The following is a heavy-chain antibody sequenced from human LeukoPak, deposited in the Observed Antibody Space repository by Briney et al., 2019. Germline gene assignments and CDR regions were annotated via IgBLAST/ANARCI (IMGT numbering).Heavy chain of an antibody. CDR3: AREGYRSSWYAKNWFDP. Sequence: SVKVSCKGSLGTFSSYAISWVRQAPGQGLDWMGRIIPILGIANYAQKFQGRVTITADKSTSTAYMELSSLRAEGTAVYYCAREGYRSSWYAKNWFDPWGQGTLVTVSS. D-gene: IGHD6-13*01. J-gene: IGHJ5*02. CDR1: LGTFSSYA. CDR2: IIPILGIA. V-gene: IGHV1-69*04.